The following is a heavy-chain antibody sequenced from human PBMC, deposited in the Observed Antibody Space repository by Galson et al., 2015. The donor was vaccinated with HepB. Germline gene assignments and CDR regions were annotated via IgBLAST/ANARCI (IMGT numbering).Heavy chain of an antibody. J-gene: IGHJ6*03. CDR2: INSDGSST. V-gene: IGHV3-74*01. CDR1: GFTFSSYW. Sequence: SLRLSCAASGFTFSSYWMHWVRQAPGKGLVWVSRINSDGSSTSYADSVKGRFTISRDNAKNTLYLQMNSLRAEDTAVYYCAREGSWDWGWSQGTRSYYYMDVWGKGTTVTVSS. CDR3: AREGSWDWGWSQGTRSYYYMDV. D-gene: IGHD7-27*01.